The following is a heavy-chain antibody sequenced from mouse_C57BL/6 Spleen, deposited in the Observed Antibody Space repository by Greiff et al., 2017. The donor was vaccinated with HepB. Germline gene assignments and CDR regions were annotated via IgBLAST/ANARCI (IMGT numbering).Heavy chain of an antibody. Sequence: VQLQQSGPELVKPGASVKISCKASGYAFSSSWMNWVKQRPGKGLEWIGRIYPGDGDTNYNGKFKGKATLTADKSSSTAYMQLSSLTSEDSAVYCCARRGGNYYAMDYWGQGTSVTVSS. CDR1: GYAFSSSW. V-gene: IGHV1-82*01. CDR2: IYPGDGDT. CDR3: ARRGGNYYAMDY. J-gene: IGHJ4*01.